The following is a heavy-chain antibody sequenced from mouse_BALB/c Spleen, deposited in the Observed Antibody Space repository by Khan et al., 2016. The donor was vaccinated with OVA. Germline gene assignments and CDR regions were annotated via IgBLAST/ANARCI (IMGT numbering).Heavy chain of an antibody. Sequence: QVQLKQSGAELMKPGASVKISCKATGYTLSSYWIEWVKQRPGHGLEWIGEILPGSGSTNYNEKFKGKATFTADTSSNTAYMQLSSLTSEHTAVYYGARNYGSSYDWYFDVWGAGTTVTVSS. CDR3: ARNYGSSYDWYFDV. CDR1: GYTLSSYW. J-gene: IGHJ1*01. D-gene: IGHD1-1*01. V-gene: IGHV1-9*01. CDR2: ILPGSGST.